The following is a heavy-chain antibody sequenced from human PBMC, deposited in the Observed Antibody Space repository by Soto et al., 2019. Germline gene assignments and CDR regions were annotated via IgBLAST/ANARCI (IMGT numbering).Heavy chain of an antibody. Sequence: GGSLRLSCAASGFRFSDYGMHWVRQAPGKGLEWVAAIFSDGNTKQYADSVRGRFSVSRDNSENTLYLQMTSPRVDDTAVYYCTSPQGRLNFDSWCQGTLLPVSS. V-gene: IGHV3-33*01. CDR2: IFSDGNTK. J-gene: IGHJ4*02. CDR1: GFRFSDYG. CDR3: TSPQGRLNFDS. D-gene: IGHD3-16*01.